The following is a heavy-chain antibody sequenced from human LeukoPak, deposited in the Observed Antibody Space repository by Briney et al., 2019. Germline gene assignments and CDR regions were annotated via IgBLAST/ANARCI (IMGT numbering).Heavy chain of an antibody. CDR1: GYTFTSYG. CDR3: ARDRSYYGSGSYYTPFDY. V-gene: IGHV1-18*01. Sequence: GASVKVSCKASGYTFTSYGTSWVRQAPGQGLEWMGWISAYNGNTNYAQKLQGRVTMTTDTSTSTAYMELRSLRSDDTAVYYCARDRSYYGSGSYYTPFDYWGQGTLVTVSS. D-gene: IGHD3-10*01. J-gene: IGHJ4*02. CDR2: ISAYNGNT.